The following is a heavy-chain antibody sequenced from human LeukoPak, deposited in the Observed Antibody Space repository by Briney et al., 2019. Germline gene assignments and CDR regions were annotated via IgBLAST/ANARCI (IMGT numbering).Heavy chain of an antibody. J-gene: IGHJ4*02. CDR3: ARGITESTLRPSSFDY. CDR2: IYHSGST. CDR1: GGSISSGGYS. V-gene: IGHV4-30-2*01. Sequence: PSQTLSLTCAVSGGSISSGGYSWSWIRQPPGKGLEWIGYIYHSGSTYYNPSLKSRVTISVDRSKNQFSLKLSPVTAADTAVYYCARGITESTLRPSSFDYWGQGTLVTVSS. D-gene: IGHD2-2*01.